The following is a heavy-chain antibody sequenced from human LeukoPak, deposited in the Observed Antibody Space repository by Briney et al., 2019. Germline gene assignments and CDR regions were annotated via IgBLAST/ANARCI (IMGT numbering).Heavy chain of an antibody. CDR3: ARDRRTARAAGSWFDP. J-gene: IGHJ5*02. V-gene: IGHV1-18*01. CDR2: ISAYNGNT. CDR1: GYTFTSYG. D-gene: IGHD2-15*01. Sequence: ASVKVSCKASGYTFTSYGISWVRQAPGQELEWMGWISAYNGNTNYAQKLQGRVTMTTDTSTSTAYMELRSLRSDDTAVYYCARDRRTARAAGSWFDPWGQGTLVTVSS.